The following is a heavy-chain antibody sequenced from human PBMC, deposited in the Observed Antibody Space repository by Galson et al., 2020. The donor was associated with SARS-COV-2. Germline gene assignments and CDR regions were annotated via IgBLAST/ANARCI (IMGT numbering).Heavy chain of an antibody. CDR1: GGSFSGYY. Sequence: SETLSLTCAVYGGSFSGYYWSWIRQPPGKGLEWIGEINHSGSTNYNPSLKSRVTISVDTSKNQFSLKLSSVTAADTAVYYCARTPATMGKFDYWGQGTLVTVSS. J-gene: IGHJ4*02. V-gene: IGHV4-34*01. CDR2: INHSGST. CDR3: ARTPATMGKFDY. D-gene: IGHD3-10*01.